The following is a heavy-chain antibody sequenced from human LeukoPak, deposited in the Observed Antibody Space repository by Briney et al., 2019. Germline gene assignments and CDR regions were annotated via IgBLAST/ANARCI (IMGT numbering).Heavy chain of an antibody. Sequence: ASVKVSRKASGYTFTGYYMHWVRQAPGQGLEWMGIINPSGGSTSYAQKFQGRVTMTRDMSTSTVYMELSSLRSEDTAVYYCARDSSGWYTAVFDYWGQGTLVTVSS. CDR3: ARDSSGWYTAVFDY. V-gene: IGHV1-46*01. J-gene: IGHJ4*02. D-gene: IGHD6-19*01. CDR1: GYTFTGYY. CDR2: INPSGGST.